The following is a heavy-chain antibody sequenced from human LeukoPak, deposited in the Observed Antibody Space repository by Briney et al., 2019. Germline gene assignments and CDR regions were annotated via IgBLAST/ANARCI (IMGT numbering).Heavy chain of an antibody. D-gene: IGHD5-18*01. CDR3: ARLRYSYGLGY. Sequence: PSETLSLTCTVSGGSISSYYWSWIRQPPGKGLEWIGYIYYSGSTNYNPSLESRVTISVDTSKNQFSLKLSSVTAADTAVYYCARLRYSYGLGYWGQGTLVTVSS. V-gene: IGHV4-59*08. CDR2: IYYSGST. J-gene: IGHJ4*02. CDR1: GGSISSYY.